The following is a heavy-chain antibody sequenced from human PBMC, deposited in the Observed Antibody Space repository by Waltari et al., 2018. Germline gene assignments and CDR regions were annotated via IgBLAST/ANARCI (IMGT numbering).Heavy chain of an antibody. D-gene: IGHD3-10*01. J-gene: IGHJ6*03. Sequence: QVQLQESGPGLVKPSQTLSLSCSVPGGSMGSGPYHWSWIRQPAGGGLEWIGRIYPDGRTGHNPSLRSRITMSLDTSKSQFSLELSSVTAADTAIYYCARYYPSGKDYIDVWGKGTTVTVSS. CDR3: ARYYPSGKDYIDV. CDR2: IYPDGRT. V-gene: IGHV4-61*02. CDR1: GGSMGSGPYH.